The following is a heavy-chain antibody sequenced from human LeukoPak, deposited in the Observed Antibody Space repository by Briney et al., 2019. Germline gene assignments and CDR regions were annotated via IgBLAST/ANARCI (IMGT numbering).Heavy chain of an antibody. CDR2: INPSSGGA. CDR3: ARGYSSSWRDLFDY. J-gene: IGHJ4*02. CDR1: GYTFTSYY. V-gene: IGHV1-46*01. Sequence: ASVKVSCKASGYTFTSYYMHWVRQAPGQGLEWMVIINPSSGGATYAQNFQGRVTMTRDTSTSTVYMELSSLRSEDTAVYYCARGYSSSWRDLFDYWGQGTLVTVSS. D-gene: IGHD6-13*01.